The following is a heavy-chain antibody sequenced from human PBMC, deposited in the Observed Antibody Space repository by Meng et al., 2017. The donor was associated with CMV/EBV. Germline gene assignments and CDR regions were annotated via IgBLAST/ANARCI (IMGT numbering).Heavy chain of an antibody. CDR3: ATLGLLFRPFDGYYGMDV. V-gene: IGHV1-69*05. CDR1: GGTFSSYA. Sequence: SVKVSCKASGGTFSSYAISWVRRAPGQGLEWMGGIIPIFGTANYAQKFQGRVTITTDESTSTAYMELSSLRSEDTAVYYCATLGLLFRPFDGYYGMDVWGQGTTVTVSS. D-gene: IGHD2-21*01. J-gene: IGHJ6*02. CDR2: IIPIFGTA.